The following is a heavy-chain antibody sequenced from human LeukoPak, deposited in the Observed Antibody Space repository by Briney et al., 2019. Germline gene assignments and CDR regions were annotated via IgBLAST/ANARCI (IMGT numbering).Heavy chain of an antibody. J-gene: IGHJ4*02. CDR3: ARGGIQVSGIDEFDY. D-gene: IGHD6-19*01. Sequence: GGSLRLSCAASGFTFIDYDMHWVRQVIGKGLEWVSAIGIRGDTHYSGSVKGRFTISRENAESSLYLQMNSLRAEDTVVYYCARGGIQVSGIDEFDYRGQGTLVTVS. CDR2: IGIRGDT. CDR1: GFTFIDYD. V-gene: IGHV3-13*01.